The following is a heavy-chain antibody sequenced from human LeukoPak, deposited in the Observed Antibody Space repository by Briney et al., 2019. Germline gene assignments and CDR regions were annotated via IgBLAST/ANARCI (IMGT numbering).Heavy chain of an antibody. CDR1: GFTFSSFA. CDR2: ITGSHGRT. J-gene: IGHJ5*02. V-gene: IGHV3-23*01. CDR3: TKDPNGDYVGAFDP. Sequence: PGGSLRLSCEASGFTFSSFAMTWVRQAPGKGLEWVSSITGSHGRTYNTDSVKGRFTTSRDNSQNTLYLQMNSLRAEDTAVYYCTKDPNGDYVGAFDPWGQGTLVTVSS. D-gene: IGHD4-17*01.